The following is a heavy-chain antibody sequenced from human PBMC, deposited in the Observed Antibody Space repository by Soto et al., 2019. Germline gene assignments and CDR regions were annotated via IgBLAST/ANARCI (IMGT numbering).Heavy chain of an antibody. Sequence: XETLALTFAVSGGSISSSHWWSWVRQPPGKGLEWIVEIYHSGSTNYNPSLKSRVTISVDKSKNQFSLKLSSVTAEDTAVYYCESWVGARAFDHWGQGTLVTVSS. CDR1: GGSISSSHW. D-gene: IGHD1-26*01. CDR2: IYHSGST. CDR3: ESWVGARAFDH. V-gene: IGHV4-4*02. J-gene: IGHJ4*02.